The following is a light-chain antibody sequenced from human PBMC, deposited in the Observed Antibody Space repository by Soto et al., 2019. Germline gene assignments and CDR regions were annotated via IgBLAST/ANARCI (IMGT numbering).Light chain of an antibody. CDR2: DNN. V-gene: IGLV1-51*01. J-gene: IGLJ1*01. CDR1: SSNIGNNY. CDR3: GTWDSSLSAYYV. Sequence: VLTQPPSVSAAPGQKVTISCSGSSSNIGNNYVSWYQQLPGTAPKLLIYDNNKRPSGIPDRFSGSKSGTSATLGITGLQTGDEADYYCGTWDSSLSAYYVFGTGTKVTV.